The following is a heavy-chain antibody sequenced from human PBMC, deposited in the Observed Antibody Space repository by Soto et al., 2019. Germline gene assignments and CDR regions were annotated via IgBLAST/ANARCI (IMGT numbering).Heavy chain of an antibody. D-gene: IGHD3-3*01. Sequence: PGGSLRLSCAASGFTFSSYAMSWVRQAPGKGLELVSAISGSGGSTYYADSVKGRFTIYRDNSKNTLYLQMNSLRAEDTAVYYCAKGAPGYHYDFWSGYYLLNYWGQGTLVTV. CDR3: AKGAPGYHYDFWSGYYLLNY. V-gene: IGHV3-23*01. J-gene: IGHJ4*02. CDR1: GFTFSSYA. CDR2: ISGSGGST.